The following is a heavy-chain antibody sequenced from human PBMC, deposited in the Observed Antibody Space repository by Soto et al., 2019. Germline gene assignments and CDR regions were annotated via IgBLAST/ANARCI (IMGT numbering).Heavy chain of an antibody. D-gene: IGHD3-3*01. CDR3: AKVGITIHYYFDY. Sequence: GGSLRLSCAASGFTFGSYAVSWVRQAPGKGLEWVSTISDSGGSTYSADSVKGRFTVSRDNSKNTLFLQMNSLRAEDTAVYYCAKVGITIHYYFDYWGQGTLVTSPQ. CDR1: GFTFGSYA. J-gene: IGHJ4*02. V-gene: IGHV3-23*01. CDR2: ISDSGGST.